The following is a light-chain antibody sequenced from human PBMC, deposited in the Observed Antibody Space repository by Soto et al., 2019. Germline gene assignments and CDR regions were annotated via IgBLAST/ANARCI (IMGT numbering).Light chain of an antibody. CDR3: QQYGTSPRT. Sequence: EIVLTQSPGTLSLSPGERATLSCRASQSVRSSYLAWYQQKLGQAPRLLIYGVSNRATGIPDRFSGSGSGTDLTLTISRLESEDFAVYYCQQYGTSPRTCGQGTKVEIK. J-gene: IGKJ1*01. CDR1: QSVRSSY. V-gene: IGKV3-20*01. CDR2: GVS.